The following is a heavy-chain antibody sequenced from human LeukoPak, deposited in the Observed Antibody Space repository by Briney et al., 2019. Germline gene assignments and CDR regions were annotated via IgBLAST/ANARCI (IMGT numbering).Heavy chain of an antibody. CDR3: ARESYCSSTSCYYHLDY. Sequence: SETLSLTCAVSGYSISSGCYWGWIRQPPGKGLEWIGSIYHSGSTYYNPSLKSRVTISVDTSKNQFSLKLSSVTAADTAVYYCARESYCSSTSCYYHLDYWGQGTLVTVSS. CDR2: IYHSGST. D-gene: IGHD2-2*01. J-gene: IGHJ4*02. V-gene: IGHV4-38-2*02. CDR1: GYSISSGCY.